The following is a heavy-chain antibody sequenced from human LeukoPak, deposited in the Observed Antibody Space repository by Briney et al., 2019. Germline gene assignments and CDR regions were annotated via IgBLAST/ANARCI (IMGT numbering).Heavy chain of an antibody. CDR2: ISGSGGST. D-gene: IGHD2-15*01. V-gene: IGHV3-23*01. Sequence: GGSLRLSCIGTGFTFSSDAMGWVRQAPAKRLQWVSGISGSGGSTYYADSVKGRFTISRDNSKNTLYLQMNSLRVEDTAVYYCAKDRGRTWVQVANWGQGTLVTVSS. CDR1: GFTFSSDA. J-gene: IGHJ4*02. CDR3: AKDRGRTWVQVAN.